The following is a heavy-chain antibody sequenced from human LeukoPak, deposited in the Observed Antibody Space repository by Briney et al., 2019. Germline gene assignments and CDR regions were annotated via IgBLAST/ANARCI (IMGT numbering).Heavy chain of an antibody. D-gene: IGHD1-26*01. Sequence: KPGGSLRLSCAASGFTFSDYYMSWIRQAPGKGLEWVSYISRSGSFISYTDSVKGRFTISRDNAKNSLYLQMNSLRAEDAAVYYCAREAGGTRLRTFDYWGQGTLVTVSS. J-gene: IGHJ4*02. V-gene: IGHV3-11*01. CDR2: ISRSGSFI. CDR1: GFTFSDYY. CDR3: AREAGGTRLRTFDY.